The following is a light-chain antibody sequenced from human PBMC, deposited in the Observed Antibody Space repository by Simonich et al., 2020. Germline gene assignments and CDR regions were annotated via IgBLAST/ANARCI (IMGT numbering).Light chain of an antibody. CDR1: KLGDKY. CDR2: HDS. J-gene: IGLJ2*01. CDR3: QAWDSSVV. V-gene: IGLV3-1*01. Sequence: SYELTQPPSVSVSPGQTASITCSGDKLGDKYACWYQQKPGQSPVLVIYHDSKRPSVIPERFSGSNSGNTATLTISGTQAMDEADYYCQAWDSSVVFGGGTKLTVL.